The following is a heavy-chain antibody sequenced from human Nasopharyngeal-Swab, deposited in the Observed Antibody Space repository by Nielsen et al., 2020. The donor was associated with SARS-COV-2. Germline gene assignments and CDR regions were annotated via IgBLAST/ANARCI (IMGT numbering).Heavy chain of an antibody. D-gene: IGHD6-19*01. CDR1: GYTFTGYY. V-gene: IGHV1-2*06. J-gene: IGHJ5*02. CDR2: INPNSGGT. CDR3: AREPDSNGWYATSNWFDP. Sequence: ASVKVSCKASGYTFTGYYMHWVRQAPGQGLEWMGRINPNSGGTNYAQKFQGRVTMTRDTSISTAYMELSRLRSDDTAVYYCAREPDSNGWYATSNWFDPWGQGTLVTVSS.